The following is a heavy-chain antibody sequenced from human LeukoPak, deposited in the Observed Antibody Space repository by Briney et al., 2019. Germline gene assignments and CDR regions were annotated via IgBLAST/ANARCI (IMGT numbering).Heavy chain of an antibody. CDR2: ISSSSSTI. CDR3: ARELPTYYYDSSGDY. CDR1: GFTFSSYS. J-gene: IGHJ4*02. Sequence: GGSLRLSCAASGFTFSSYSMNWVRQAPGKGLEWVSYISSSSSTIYYADSVKGRFTISRDNAKNSLYLQMNSLRAEDTAVYYCARELPTYYYDSSGDYWGQGTLVTVSS. V-gene: IGHV3-48*01. D-gene: IGHD3-22*01.